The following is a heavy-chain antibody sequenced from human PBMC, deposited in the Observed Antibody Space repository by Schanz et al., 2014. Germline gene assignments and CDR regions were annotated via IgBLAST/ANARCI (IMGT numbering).Heavy chain of an antibody. CDR1: GITFSTYT. D-gene: IGHD2-2*02. CDR3: AGTYCSSASCYTGYYYMDV. CDR2: IIPILGIA. V-gene: IGHV1-69*02. Sequence: QVQLVQSEAEVKKPGSSVKVSCKASGITFSTYTISWVRQAPGQGLEWMGRIIPILGIANYAQKFQGRVTITADKATSTAYMELTSLRSEDTAVYYCAGTYCSSASCYTGYYYMDVWGKGTTVTVSS. J-gene: IGHJ6*03.